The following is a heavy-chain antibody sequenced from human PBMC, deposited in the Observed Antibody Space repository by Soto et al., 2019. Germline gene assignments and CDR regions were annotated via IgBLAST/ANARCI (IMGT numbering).Heavy chain of an antibody. Sequence: HSQTLSLTCAISGDTVSSNSATWNWIRQSPSRGLEWLGRTYFRSKWYSDYAVSVRSRLTINPDTSKNQFSLQLSSVTPDDTAVYYCARENGAAAHAHSYYGMDVWGQGTTVTVSS. CDR3: ARENGAAAHAHSYYGMDV. D-gene: IGHD2-2*01. J-gene: IGHJ6*01. V-gene: IGHV6-1*01. CDR2: TYFRSKWYS. CDR1: GDTVSSNSAT.